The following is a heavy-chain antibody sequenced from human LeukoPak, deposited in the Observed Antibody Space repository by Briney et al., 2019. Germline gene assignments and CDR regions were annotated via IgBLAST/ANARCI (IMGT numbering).Heavy chain of an antibody. J-gene: IGHJ4*02. CDR3: ARRLLTGYYEF. D-gene: IGHD3-9*01. V-gene: IGHV3-48*01. CDR2: ISSSSSTI. CDR1: GFTFSSYS. Sequence: GESLRLSCAASGFTFSSYSMNWVRQAPGKGLEWVSYISSSSSTIYYANSVKGRFTISRDNSKNMLYLQMNSLRAEDTAVYYCARRLLTGYYEFWGQGTLVTVSS.